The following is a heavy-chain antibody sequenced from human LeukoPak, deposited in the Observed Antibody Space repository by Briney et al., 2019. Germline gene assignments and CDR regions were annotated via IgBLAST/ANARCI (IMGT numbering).Heavy chain of an antibody. D-gene: IGHD2-15*01. CDR3: ARGRGGFYYFDY. Sequence: SETLSPTCTVSGGSISTYYWSWIRQPPGKGLEWIGQIYYSGSTNYNPSLKSRVTISVDTSKNQFSLKLSSVTAADTAIYYCARGRGGFYYFDYWGLGTMVTVS. V-gene: IGHV4-59*01. CDR2: IYYSGST. CDR1: GGSISTYY. J-gene: IGHJ4*02.